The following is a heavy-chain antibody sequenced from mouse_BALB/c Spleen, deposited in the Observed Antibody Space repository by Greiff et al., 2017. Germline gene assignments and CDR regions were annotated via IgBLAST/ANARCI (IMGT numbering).Heavy chain of an antibody. D-gene: IGHD1-1*02. J-gene: IGHJ4*01. Sequence: VQLQQSGPELVKPGASVKISCKASGYSFTSYYIHWVKQRPGQGLEWIGWIFPGSGNTKYNEKFKGKATLTADTSSSTAYMQLSSLTSEDSAVYFCARPNDYVLYAMDYWGQGTSVTVSS. CDR2: IFPGSGNT. CDR3: ARPNDYVLYAMDY. CDR1: GYSFTSYY. V-gene: IGHV1-66*01.